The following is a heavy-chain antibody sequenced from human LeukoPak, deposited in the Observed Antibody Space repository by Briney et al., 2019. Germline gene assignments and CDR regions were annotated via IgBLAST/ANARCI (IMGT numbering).Heavy chain of an antibody. Sequence: GGSLRLSCAASGFTFSGYWMVWVRQAPGKGLEWVANIKQDGSQKHYVDSVKGRFTISRDNAKKSLYLQMSNLRAEDTGVYYCAREDWGPDYWGQGTLVTVSS. V-gene: IGHV3-7*01. J-gene: IGHJ4*02. CDR2: IKQDGSQK. CDR3: AREDWGPDY. CDR1: GFTFSGYW. D-gene: IGHD7-27*01.